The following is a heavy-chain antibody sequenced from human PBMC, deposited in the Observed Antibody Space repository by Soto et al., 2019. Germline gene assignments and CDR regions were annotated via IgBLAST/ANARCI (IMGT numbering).Heavy chain of an antibody. J-gene: IGHJ4*02. V-gene: IGHV3-23*01. CDR2: ISGSGGSS. CDR3: ARRTSGWYLDY. CDR1: GFTFSSYA. Sequence: EVQLLESGGGLVQPGWSLRLSCAASGFTFSSYAMSWVRQAPGKGLEWVSAISGSGGSSYYADSVKGRFTISRDNSKNTLYLQMNSLRAEDTAVYYCARRTSGWYLDYWGQGTLVTVSS. D-gene: IGHD6-19*01.